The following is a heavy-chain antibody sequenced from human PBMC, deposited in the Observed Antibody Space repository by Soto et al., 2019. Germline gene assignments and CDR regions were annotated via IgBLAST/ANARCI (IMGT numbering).Heavy chain of an antibody. D-gene: IGHD4-17*01. CDR3: ARHRGYGDYDY. V-gene: IGHV4-59*08. CDR2: IHYSGST. Sequence: SETLSLTCTVSGGSISSYYWSWIRQPPGKGLEWIGYIHYSGSTNYNPSLKSRVTISVDTSKNQFSLKLSSVTAADTTVYYCARHRGYGDYDYWGQGTLVTV. CDR1: GGSISSYY. J-gene: IGHJ4*02.